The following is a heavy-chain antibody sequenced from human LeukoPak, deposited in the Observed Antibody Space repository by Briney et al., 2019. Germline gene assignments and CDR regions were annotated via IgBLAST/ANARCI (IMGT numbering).Heavy chain of an antibody. V-gene: IGHV4-61*10. D-gene: IGHD3-10*01. CDR2: IYYSGSI. J-gene: IGHJ6*02. Sequence: SSETLSLTCTVSGDSISSGRYYWSWVRQPAGKELEWIAWIYYSGSIKYNPSLKSRLTISADTSKNQFSLKLSSVTAADTAVYYCARDLGFGEPDDTIYYYGMDVWGQGTTVTVSS. CDR3: ARDLGFGEPDDTIYYYGMDV. CDR1: GDSISSGRYY.